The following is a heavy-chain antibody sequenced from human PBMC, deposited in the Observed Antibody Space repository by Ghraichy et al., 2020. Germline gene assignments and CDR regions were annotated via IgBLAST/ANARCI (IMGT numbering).Heavy chain of an antibody. CDR1: GYTFNSYG. CDR3: ARDPRLGYYSSGWYYFDS. Sequence: ASVKVSCKASGYTFNSYGISWVRQAPGQGLEWMGWINTYNGNTNYAQKFQGRVAMTTDTSTSTAYMELRSLRSDDTAVYYCARDPRLGYYSSGWYYFDSWGQGTLVTVSS. V-gene: IGHV1-18*01. J-gene: IGHJ4*02. D-gene: IGHD6-19*01. CDR2: INTYNGNT.